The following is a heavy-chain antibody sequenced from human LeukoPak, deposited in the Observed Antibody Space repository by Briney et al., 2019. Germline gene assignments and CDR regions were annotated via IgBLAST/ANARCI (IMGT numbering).Heavy chain of an antibody. CDR2: ISSSTSNT. Sequence: PGGSLRLSCAASGFTFRDSYMSRIRQAPGKGLEWVSYISSSTSNTNYADSVKGRFTISRDDAKNSLYLQMNSLRAEDTAVYYCVRGHTILGYWGQGTLVTVSS. CDR3: VRGHTILGY. D-gene: IGHD3-3*01. CDR1: GFTFRDSY. V-gene: IGHV3-11*06. J-gene: IGHJ4*02.